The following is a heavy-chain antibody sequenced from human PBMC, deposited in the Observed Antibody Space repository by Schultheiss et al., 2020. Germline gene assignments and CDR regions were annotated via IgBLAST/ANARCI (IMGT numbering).Heavy chain of an antibody. CDR1: GFTFSSYA. CDR2: ISGSGGST. J-gene: IGHJ6*03. D-gene: IGHD3-10*01. Sequence: GGSLRLSCAASGFTFSSYAMSWVRQAPGKGLEWVSAISGSGGSTYYADSGKGRFTISRDNSKNTLYLQMNSLRAEDTAVYYCAKRDVLLFYMDVWGKGTTVTVSS. CDR3: AKRDVLLFYMDV. V-gene: IGHV3-23*01.